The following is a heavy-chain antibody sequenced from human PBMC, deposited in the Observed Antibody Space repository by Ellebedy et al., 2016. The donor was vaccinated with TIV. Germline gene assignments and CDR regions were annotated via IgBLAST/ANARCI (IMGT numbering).Heavy chain of an antibody. Sequence: MPSETLSLTCTVSGGSISSYYWSWIRKPPGKGLEWIGYIYYSGSTNYNPSLKSRVTISVDTSKNQFSLKLSSVTAADTAVYYCARAWIDDYGGNPYDYWGQGTLVTVSS. D-gene: IGHD4-23*01. V-gene: IGHV4-59*01. CDR3: ARAWIDDYGGNPYDY. CDR2: IYYSGST. CDR1: GGSISSYY. J-gene: IGHJ4*02.